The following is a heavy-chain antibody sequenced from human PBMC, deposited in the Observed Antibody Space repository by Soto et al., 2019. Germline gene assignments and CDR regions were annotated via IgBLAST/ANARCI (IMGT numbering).Heavy chain of an antibody. CDR3: ARGGYCSGGSCYSENSYYYYGMTS. CDR2: IGTAGDT. Sequence: GGSLRLSCAASGFTFSSYDMHWVRQATGKGLEWVSAIGTAGDTYYPGSVKGRFTISRENAKNSLYLQMNSLRAEDTAVYYCARGGYCSGGSCYSENSYYYYGMTSGAKGPRSPSP. V-gene: IGHV3-13*01. CDR1: GFTFSSYD. J-gene: IGHJ6*02. D-gene: IGHD2-15*01.